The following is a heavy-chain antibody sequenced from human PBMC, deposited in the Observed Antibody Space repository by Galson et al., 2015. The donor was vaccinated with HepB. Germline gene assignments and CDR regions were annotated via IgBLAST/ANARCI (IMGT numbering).Heavy chain of an antibody. V-gene: IGHV1-69*02. Sequence: SVKVSCKASGGTFSSYTISWVRQAPGQGLEWMGRIIPIFGIANYAQKFQGRVTITADKSTSTAYMELSSLRSEDTAVYYCARVASALADITAADPRFDYWGQGTLVTVSS. J-gene: IGHJ4*02. CDR2: IIPIFGIA. CDR1: GGTFSSYT. CDR3: ARVASALADITAADPRFDY. D-gene: IGHD6-13*01.